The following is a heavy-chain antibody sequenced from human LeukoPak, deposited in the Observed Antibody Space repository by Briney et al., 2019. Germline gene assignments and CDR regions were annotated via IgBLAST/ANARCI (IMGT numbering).Heavy chain of an antibody. V-gene: IGHV3-21*03. J-gene: IGHJ5*02. CDR1: GFIFSTYN. D-gene: IGHD2-2*01. CDR3: ARGGSTSLRWFGP. CDR2: ISSSSSYI. Sequence: GGSLRLSCAASGFIFSTYNIDWVRQAPGKGLEWVSSISSSSSYIYYADSVKGRFTISRDNAKNSLYLQMNSLRAEDTAVYYCARGGSTSLRWFGPGGQGTLVTVSS.